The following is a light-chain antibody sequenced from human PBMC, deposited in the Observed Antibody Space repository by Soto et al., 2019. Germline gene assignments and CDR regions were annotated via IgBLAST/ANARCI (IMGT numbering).Light chain of an antibody. V-gene: IGLV3-25*03. CDR2: KDT. J-gene: IGLJ2*01. CDR1: VLSKQD. CDR3: QSTDSSGTDP. Sequence: SYELTQPPSVSVSPGQTARITCSGDVLSKQDAFWYHQKPGQAPVLIIYKDTQRPSGIPGRFSGSRSGTTVTLTISGVQAEDEADYYCQSTDSSGTDPFGGGTKLTVL.